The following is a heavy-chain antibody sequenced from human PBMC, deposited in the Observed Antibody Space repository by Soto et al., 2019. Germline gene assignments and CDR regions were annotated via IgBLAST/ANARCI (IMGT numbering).Heavy chain of an antibody. CDR3: ARDENYYESSGHDAFDI. J-gene: IGHJ3*02. CDR1: GFTFRSYG. D-gene: IGHD3-22*01. V-gene: IGHV3-33*01. Sequence: QAQLVESGGGVVQPGRSLKLSCAGTGFTFRSYGMHWVRQAPGKGLEWVAVIWYDGDKKFYADSVKGRFTISRDNSKNTLYLQLDSLRVEDTAVYFCARDENYYESSGHDAFDIWGQGTMVTVSS. CDR2: IWYDGDKK.